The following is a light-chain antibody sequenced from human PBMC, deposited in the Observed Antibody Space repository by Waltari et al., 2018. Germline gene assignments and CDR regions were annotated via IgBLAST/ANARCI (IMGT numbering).Light chain of an antibody. J-gene: IGLJ2*01. V-gene: IGLV2-14*03. CDR1: SSDVGGYNY. CDR3: SSYTSSSTYVV. Sequence: QSALTQPASVSGSPGQAITLSCPGTSSDVGGYNYVSWYQQHPGKVPKLMIYDVSNRPSGVSNRFSGSKSDNTASLTISGLQAEDEADYYCSSYTSSSTYVVFGGGTKLTVL. CDR2: DVS.